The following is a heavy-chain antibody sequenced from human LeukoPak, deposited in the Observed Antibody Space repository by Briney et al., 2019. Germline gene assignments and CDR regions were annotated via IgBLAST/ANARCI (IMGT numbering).Heavy chain of an antibody. CDR1: GGTFSSYA. Sequence: SVKVSCKASGGTFSSYAISWVRQAPGQGLEWMGRIIPIFGTANYAQRFQGRVTITADESTSTAYMELSSLRSEDTAVYYCARNTIQLPTYFDYWGQGTLVTVSS. CDR2: IIPIFGTA. J-gene: IGHJ4*02. D-gene: IGHD5-18*01. V-gene: IGHV1-69*13. CDR3: ARNTIQLPTYFDY.